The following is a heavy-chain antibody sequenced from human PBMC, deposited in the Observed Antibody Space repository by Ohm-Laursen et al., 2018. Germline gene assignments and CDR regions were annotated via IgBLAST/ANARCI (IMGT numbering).Heavy chain of an antibody. V-gene: IGHV4-59*01. Sequence: SQTLSLTWTVSGGSISSDYWSWIRQPPGKGLEWIGYIYYSGSTNYNPSLKSRVTISVDTSKNQFSLKLSSVTAADTAVYYCARSGGGYDYVRGSYRHPTYYFDYWGQGTLVTVSS. D-gene: IGHD3-16*02. J-gene: IGHJ4*02. CDR3: ARSGGGYDYVRGSYRHPTYYFDY. CDR2: IYYSGST. CDR1: GGSISSDY.